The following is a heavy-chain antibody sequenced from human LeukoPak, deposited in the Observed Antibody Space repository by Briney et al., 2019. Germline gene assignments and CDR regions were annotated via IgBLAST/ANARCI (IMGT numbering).Heavy chain of an antibody. CDR3: AKDGLDIVVVPAAFYGMDV. Sequence: GGSLRLSCAASGFTFSSHAMSWVRQAPGKGLEWVSAISGSGGSTYYADSVKGRFTISRDNSKNTLYLQMNSLRAEDTAVYYCAKDGLDIVVVPAAFYGMDVWGQGTTVTVSS. V-gene: IGHV3-23*01. CDR1: GFTFSSHA. J-gene: IGHJ6*02. CDR2: ISGSGGST. D-gene: IGHD2-2*03.